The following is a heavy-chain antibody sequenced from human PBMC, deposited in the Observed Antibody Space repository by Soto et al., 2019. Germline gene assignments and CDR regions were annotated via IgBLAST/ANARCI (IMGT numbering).Heavy chain of an antibody. Sequence: QVQLVESGGGLVKPGGSLRLSCAASGFTFSDYFMSWIRQAPGKGLEWVSYISSSSSYTNYADSVKGRFTISRDNAKNSLYLQMNSLRAEDTAVYYCARYHIVVVPAAKYYYGMDVWGQGTTVTVSS. V-gene: IGHV3-11*06. CDR3: ARYHIVVVPAAKYYYGMDV. D-gene: IGHD2-2*01. CDR2: ISSSSSYT. CDR1: GFTFSDYF. J-gene: IGHJ6*02.